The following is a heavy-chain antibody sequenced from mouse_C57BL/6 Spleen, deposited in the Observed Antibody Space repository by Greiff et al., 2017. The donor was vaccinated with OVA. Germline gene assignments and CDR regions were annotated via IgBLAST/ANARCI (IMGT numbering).Heavy chain of an antibody. Sequence: VKLVESGPGLVAPSQSLSITCTVSGFSLTSYGVSWVHQPPGKGLEWLGVIWGDGSTNNHSALISRQSTSKDNAKSQVFLKLKSLQTDDTATYYVAKGRSTVVAPHYFDYWGQGTTLTVSS. CDR1: GFSLTSYG. CDR2: IWGDGST. V-gene: IGHV2-3*01. D-gene: IGHD1-1*01. J-gene: IGHJ2*01. CDR3: AKGRSTVVAPHYFDY.